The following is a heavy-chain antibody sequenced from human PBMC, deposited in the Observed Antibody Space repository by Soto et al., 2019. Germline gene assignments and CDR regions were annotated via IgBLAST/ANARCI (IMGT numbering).Heavy chain of an antibody. J-gene: IGHJ4*02. Sequence: PGGSLRLSCASSGFTFSSYGMHWVRQAPGKGLEWVAVISYDGSNKYYADSVKGRFTISRDNSKNTLYLQMNSLRAEDTAVYYCAKGPSRGARSSWYAAWYWGQGTLVTVSS. CDR2: ISYDGSNK. V-gene: IGHV3-30*18. CDR1: GFTFSSYG. CDR3: AKGPSRGARSSWYAAWY. D-gene: IGHD6-13*01.